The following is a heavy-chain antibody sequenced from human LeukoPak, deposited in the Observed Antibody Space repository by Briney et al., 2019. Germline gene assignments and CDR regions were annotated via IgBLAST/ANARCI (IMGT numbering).Heavy chain of an antibody. CDR1: GGSISSYY. Sequence: SETLSLTCTVSGGSISSYYWSWIRQPPGKGLEWIGYISYSGSTNYNPSLKSRVTIPVDPSKNQSSLKLSSVTAADTAVYYWARYVWGSYPTFEDYWGQGTLVTVSS. V-gene: IGHV4-59*01. J-gene: IGHJ4*02. D-gene: IGHD3-16*02. CDR2: ISYSGST. CDR3: ARYVWGSYPTFEDY.